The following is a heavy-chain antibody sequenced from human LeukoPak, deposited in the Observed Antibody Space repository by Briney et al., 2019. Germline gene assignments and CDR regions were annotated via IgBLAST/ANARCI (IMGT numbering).Heavy chain of an antibody. J-gene: IGHJ5*02. D-gene: IGHD3-3*01. CDR3: ARGSAVFGVVIIYWFDP. V-gene: IGHV4-34*01. CDR1: GGSFSGYY. Sequence: PSETLSLTCAVYGGSFSGYYWSLIRQPPGKGLEWIGEINHSGSTNYNPSLKSRVTISVDTSKNQFSLKLSSVTAADTAVYYCARGSAVFGVVIIYWFDPWGQGTLVTVSS. CDR2: INHSGST.